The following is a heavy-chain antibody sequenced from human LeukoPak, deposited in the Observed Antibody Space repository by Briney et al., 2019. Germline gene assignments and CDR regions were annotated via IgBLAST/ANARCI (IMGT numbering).Heavy chain of an antibody. D-gene: IGHD2-2*01. CDR1: GYTFTGYF. CDR3: ARLPVVPAAMIQDY. CDR2: INPNSGGT. V-gene: IGHV1-2*02. Sequence: ASVKVSCKASGYTFTGYFMHWVRQAPGQGLEWMGWINPNSGGTNYAQKFRGRVTMTRDTSISTAYMELSRLRSDDTAVYYCARLPVVPAAMIQDYWGQGTLVTVSS. J-gene: IGHJ4*02.